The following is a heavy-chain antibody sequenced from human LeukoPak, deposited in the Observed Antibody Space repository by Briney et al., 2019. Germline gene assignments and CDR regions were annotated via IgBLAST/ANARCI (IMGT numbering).Heavy chain of an antibody. CDR2: ISSSSSYI. V-gene: IGHV3-21*01. D-gene: IGHD3-22*01. CDR1: GFTFSSYS. Sequence: GGSLRLSCAASGFTFSSYSMNWARQAPGKGLEWVSSISSSSSYIYYADSVKGRFTISRDNAKNSLYLQMNSLRAEDTAVYYCARDRRYDSSGYCPGCEDYWGQGTLVTVSS. CDR3: ARDRRYDSSGYCPGCEDY. J-gene: IGHJ4*02.